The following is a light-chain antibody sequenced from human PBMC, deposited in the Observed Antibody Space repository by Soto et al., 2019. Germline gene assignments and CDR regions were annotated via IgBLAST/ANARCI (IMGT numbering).Light chain of an antibody. CDR3: TSYAANNNLV. J-gene: IGLJ3*02. CDR1: SSDVGAYNY. Sequence: QSALTQPPSASGSPGQSVTISCTGTSSDVGAYNYVSWHQQHPGKAPKLIIYEVNNRPSGVPDRFSGSKSGNTASLTVSSLQAEGEADYYCTSYAANNNLVFGGGTKLTVL. V-gene: IGLV2-8*01. CDR2: EVN.